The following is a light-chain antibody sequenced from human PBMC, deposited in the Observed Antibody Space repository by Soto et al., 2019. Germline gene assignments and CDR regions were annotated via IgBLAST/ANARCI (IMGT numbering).Light chain of an antibody. Sequence: EVVLTQSPGTLSLSPGERATLSCKASQTVTSNYIAWYQQKPGQAPRLLIYGASSRATDIPPRFSGSGSGTDFTLPISRLEPEDFALYYCQQYLSLPVTFGQGTKVVIK. J-gene: IGKJ2*01. CDR3: QQYLSLPVT. CDR1: QTVTSNY. V-gene: IGKV3-20*01. CDR2: GAS.